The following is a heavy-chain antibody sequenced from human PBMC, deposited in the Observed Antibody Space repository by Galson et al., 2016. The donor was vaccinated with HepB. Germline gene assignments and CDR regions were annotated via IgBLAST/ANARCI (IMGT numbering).Heavy chain of an antibody. CDR2: INQDGSER. D-gene: IGHD6-19*01. J-gene: IGHJ4*02. V-gene: IGHV3-7*01. Sequence: SLRLSCAASGFTFHSFWMNWVRQAPGKGLEWVANINQDGSERYYVGSVKGRFSISRDNAQNSLYLHMHSLRAEDTAVYYCARDSSPVLVAGFDYWGQGALVTVSS. CDR3: ARDSSPVLVAGFDY. CDR1: GFTFHSFW.